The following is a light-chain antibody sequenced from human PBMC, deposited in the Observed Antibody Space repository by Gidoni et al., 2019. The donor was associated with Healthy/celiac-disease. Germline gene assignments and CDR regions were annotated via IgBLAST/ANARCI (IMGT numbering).Light chain of an antibody. CDR3: QQYGSSRGT. V-gene: IGKV3-20*01. Sequence: GTLSCRASQSVSSSYLAWYQQKPGQAPRLLIYGASSRATGIPDRFSGSGSGTDFTLTISRLEPEDFAVYYCQQYGSSRGTFXQXTKVEIK. CDR1: QSVSSSY. J-gene: IGKJ1*01. CDR2: GAS.